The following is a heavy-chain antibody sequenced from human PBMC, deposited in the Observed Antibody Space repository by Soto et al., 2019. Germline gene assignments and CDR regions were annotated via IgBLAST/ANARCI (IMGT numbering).Heavy chain of an antibody. CDR2: ISAYNGNT. Sequence: QVQLVQSGAEVKKPGASVKVSCKASGYTFTSYGISWVRQAPGQGLEWMGWISAYNGNTNYAQKLQGRVTMTTGTSTNTAYMELRSLRSDDTAVYYCATSVVDVVVPAAIEGAFDIWGQGTMVTVSS. CDR1: GYTFTSYG. V-gene: IGHV1-18*01. D-gene: IGHD2-2*01. CDR3: ATSVVDVVVPAAIEGAFDI. J-gene: IGHJ3*02.